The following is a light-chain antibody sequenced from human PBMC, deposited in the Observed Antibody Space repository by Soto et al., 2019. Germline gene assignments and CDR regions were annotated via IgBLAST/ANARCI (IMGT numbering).Light chain of an antibody. CDR2: GAS. V-gene: IGKV3-15*01. Sequence: EIVMTQSPATLSVSPGDRATLSCRASQSVSSNLAWYQQKPGQAPRLLIYGASTRPTGISPRFSGSGSGTEFTLTIGRLQSEDFAIYYCHQYNNWPITFGQGTRLEIK. CDR1: QSVSSN. J-gene: IGKJ5*01. CDR3: HQYNNWPIT.